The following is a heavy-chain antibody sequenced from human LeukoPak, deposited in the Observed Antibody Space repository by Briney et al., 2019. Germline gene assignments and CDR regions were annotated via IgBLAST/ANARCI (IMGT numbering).Heavy chain of an antibody. CDR2: ISSSGNNI. CDR3: ASRPGYSYAFDQ. Sequence: GGSLRLSCAGSGFSFSDYYMNWIRQAPGEGLEWVLSISSSGNNILYAGSVKGRFTISRDNANNSMHLQMNSLRAEGTGVYYCASRPGYSYAFDQWGEGTVVTVSS. J-gene: IGHJ4*02. V-gene: IGHV3-11*01. CDR1: GFSFSDYY. D-gene: IGHD5-18*01.